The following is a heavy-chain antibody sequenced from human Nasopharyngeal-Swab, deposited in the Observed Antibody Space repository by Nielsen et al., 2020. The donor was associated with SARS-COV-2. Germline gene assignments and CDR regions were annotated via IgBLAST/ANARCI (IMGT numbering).Heavy chain of an antibody. CDR1: GFTFSTYE. V-gene: IGHV3-48*03. J-gene: IGHJ3*01. CDR3: ARDYSGSYSAFDV. D-gene: IGHD1-26*01. Sequence: GGSLRLSSAASGFTFSTYEMNWVRQAPGKGLEWVSYISSPGITVYYADSVKGRFTISRDNAKNSLYLQMNSLRAEDTALYYCARDYSGSYSAFDVWGQGTLVTVSS. CDR2: ISSPGITV.